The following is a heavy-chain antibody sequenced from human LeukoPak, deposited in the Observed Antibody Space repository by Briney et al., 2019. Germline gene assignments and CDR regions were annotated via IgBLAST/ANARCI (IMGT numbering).Heavy chain of an antibody. CDR3: ATFNWNYDPYYYYYGMDV. Sequence: GASVNVSCKASGYTFTSYDINWVRQATGQGLEWMGWVNPNSGNTGYAQKFQGRVTMTRNTSISTAYMELSSLRSEDTAVYYCATFNWNYDPYYYYYGMDVWGQGTTVTVSS. CDR2: VNPNSGNT. CDR1: GYTFTSYD. V-gene: IGHV1-8*01. J-gene: IGHJ6*02. D-gene: IGHD1-7*01.